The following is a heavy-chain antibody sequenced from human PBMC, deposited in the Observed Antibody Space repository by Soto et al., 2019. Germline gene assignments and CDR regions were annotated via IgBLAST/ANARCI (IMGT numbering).Heavy chain of an antibody. Sequence: QVQLVQSGAEVKKPGSSVKVSCKASGGTFSSYAISWVRQAPGQGLEWMGGIIPIFGTANYAQKFQGRVTITADESTSTAYMELSSLRSDDTAVYYCARDHYAAVAGTGVLDYWGQGTLVTVSS. CDR3: ARDHYAAVAGTGVLDY. J-gene: IGHJ4*02. CDR2: IIPIFGTA. CDR1: GGTFSSYA. V-gene: IGHV1-69*01. D-gene: IGHD6-19*01.